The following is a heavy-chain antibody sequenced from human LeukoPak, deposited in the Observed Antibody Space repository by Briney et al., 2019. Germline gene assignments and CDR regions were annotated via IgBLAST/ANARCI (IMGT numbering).Heavy chain of an antibody. CDR1: GFTFSSYS. V-gene: IGHV3-21*01. CDR2: ISSSSSYI. Sequence: GGSLRLSCAASGFTFSSYSMNWVRQAPGKGLEWVSSISSSSSYIYYADSVKGRFTISRDNAKNSLYLQMNSLRAEDTAVYYCAREDYDILTGYPTRAFDYWGQGTLVTVSS. J-gene: IGHJ4*02. CDR3: AREDYDILTGYPTRAFDY. D-gene: IGHD3-9*01.